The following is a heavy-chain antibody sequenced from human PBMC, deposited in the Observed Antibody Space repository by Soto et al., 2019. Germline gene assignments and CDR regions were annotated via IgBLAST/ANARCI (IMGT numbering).Heavy chain of an antibody. CDR1: GGSFSGYY. CDR3: ARGGSGIVVVVAATTNYAFDI. V-gene: IGHV4-34*01. D-gene: IGHD2-15*01. CDR2: INHSGST. Sequence: SETLSLTCAVYGGSFSGYYWSWIRQPPGKGLEWIGEINHSGSTNYNPSLKSRVTISVDTSKNQFSLKLSSVTAADTAVYYCARGGSGIVVVVAATTNYAFDIWGQGTMVTVSS. J-gene: IGHJ3*02.